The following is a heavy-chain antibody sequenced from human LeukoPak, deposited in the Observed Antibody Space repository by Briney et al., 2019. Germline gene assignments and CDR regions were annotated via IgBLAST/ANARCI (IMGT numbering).Heavy chain of an antibody. V-gene: IGHV1-18*01. CDR1: GYTFTSYG. J-gene: IGHJ4*02. CDR2: ISAYNGNT. CDR3: ARDALVSGPYDSSGYYGLLFDY. Sequence: GASVKVSCKASGYTFTSYGISWVRQAPGQGLEWMGWISAYNGNTNYAQKLQGRVTMTTDTSTSTAYMELRSLRSDDTAVYYCARDALVSGPYDSSGYYGLLFDYWGQGTLVTVSS. D-gene: IGHD3-22*01.